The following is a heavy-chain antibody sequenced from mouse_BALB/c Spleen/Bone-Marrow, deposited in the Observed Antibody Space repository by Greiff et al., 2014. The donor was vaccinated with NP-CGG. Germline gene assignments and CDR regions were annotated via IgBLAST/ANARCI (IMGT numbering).Heavy chain of an antibody. CDR2: IDPANGNT. CDR1: GFNIKDNY. Sequence: VQLQQSGAELVKPGASVKLSCKASGFNIKDNYMHWVKQRPEQGLEWIGRIDPANGNTKYNPKFQGKATITADTSSNTAYLQLSSLTSEDAAVYYCASYYCGISSFAYWGQGTLVTVSA. J-gene: IGHJ3*01. CDR3: ASYYCGISSFAY. V-gene: IGHV14-3*02. D-gene: IGHD1-1*01.